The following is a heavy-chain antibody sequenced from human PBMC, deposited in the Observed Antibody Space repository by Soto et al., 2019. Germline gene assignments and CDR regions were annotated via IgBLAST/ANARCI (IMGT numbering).Heavy chain of an antibody. V-gene: IGHV5-51*01. CDR2: IYPPDYHT. Sequence: KISNSVSGDKCANLGIRCVGKMTGKGLEWIGIIYPPDYHTRYSPSFQGQVTISADKSISTAYLQWNSLKASDTAIYFCVRGDTSDYYTATRAGYWCRGALGTLSS. J-gene: IGHJ4*01. CDR3: VRGDTSDYYTATRAGY. CDR1: GDKCANLG. D-gene: IGHD3-3*01.